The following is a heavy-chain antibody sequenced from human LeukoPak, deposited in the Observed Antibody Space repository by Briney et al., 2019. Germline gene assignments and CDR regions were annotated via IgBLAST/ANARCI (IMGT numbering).Heavy chain of an antibody. Sequence: GESLKISCKGSGYSFTSYWIGWVRQMPGKGLEWMGIIHPGDSDTRYSPSFQDQVTISADKSISTAYLQWSSLKASDTAMYYCARHEASHCSGGSCYYSLDYWSQGTLVTVSS. CDR3: ARHEASHCSGGSCYYSLDY. D-gene: IGHD2-15*01. V-gene: IGHV5-51*01. CDR2: IHPGDSDT. CDR1: GYSFTSYW. J-gene: IGHJ4*02.